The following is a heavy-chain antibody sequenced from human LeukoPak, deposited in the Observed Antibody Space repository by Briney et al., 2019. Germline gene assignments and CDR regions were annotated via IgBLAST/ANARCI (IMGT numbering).Heavy chain of an antibody. V-gene: IGHV3-9*01. CDR1: GFTFDDYA. J-gene: IGHJ6*02. CDR2: ISWNSGRI. CDR3: ARDCSGGSCYSGWGYYYGMDV. D-gene: IGHD2-15*01. Sequence: HTGGSLRLSCAASGFTFDDYAMHWVRQAPGKGLEWVSGISWNSGRIGYADSVKGRFTISRDNAKNSLYLQMNSLRAEDTAVYSCARDCSGGSCYSGWGYYYGMDVWGHGTTVTVSS.